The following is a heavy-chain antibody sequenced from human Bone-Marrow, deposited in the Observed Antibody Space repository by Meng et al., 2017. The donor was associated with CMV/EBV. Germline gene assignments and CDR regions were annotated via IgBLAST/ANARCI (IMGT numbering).Heavy chain of an antibody. CDR1: GFTFSSYW. J-gene: IGHJ5*02. Sequence: GESLKISCAASGFTFSSYWMSWVRQAPGKGLEWVANIKQDGSEKYYVDSVKGRFTISRDNAKNSLYLQMNSLRAEDTAVYYCARDMAVGAKCWFDPWGQGTLVTVSS. CDR3: ARDMAVGAKCWFDP. CDR2: IKQDGSEK. V-gene: IGHV3-7*01. D-gene: IGHD1-26*01.